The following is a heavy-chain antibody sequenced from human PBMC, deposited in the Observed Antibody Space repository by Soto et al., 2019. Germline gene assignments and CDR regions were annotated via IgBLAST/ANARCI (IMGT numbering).Heavy chain of an antibody. J-gene: IGHJ6*02. CDR1: GYSFTSYW. CDR2: IDPSDSYT. Sequence: GESLKISCKGSGYSFTSYWISWVRQMPGKGLEWMGRIDPSDSYTNYSPSFQGHVTISADKSISTAYLQWSSLKASDTAMYYCARLVGSWSGYYYYYYGMDVWGQGTTVTVSS. V-gene: IGHV5-10-1*01. CDR3: ARLVGSWSGYYYYYYGMDV. D-gene: IGHD3-3*01.